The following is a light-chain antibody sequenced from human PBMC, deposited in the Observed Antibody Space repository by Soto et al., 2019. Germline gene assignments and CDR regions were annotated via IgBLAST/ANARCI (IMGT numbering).Light chain of an antibody. Sequence: QSVLTQPPSVSAAPGQRVTISCSGSNSNIGNNAVNWYQQLPGKAPKLLILYDDLVPSGVSDRFSGSKSGTSASLAISALQSEDEADYYCATWDDSLSGPVFGGGTKLTVL. CDR1: NSNIGNNA. J-gene: IGLJ3*02. CDR3: ATWDDSLSGPV. CDR2: YDD. V-gene: IGLV1-36*01.